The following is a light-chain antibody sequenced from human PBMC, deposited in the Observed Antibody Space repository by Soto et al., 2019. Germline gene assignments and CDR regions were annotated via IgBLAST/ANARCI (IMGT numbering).Light chain of an antibody. V-gene: IGLV2-14*01. CDR3: SSCTSIGTFYV. Sequence: SVLTQPASVSGSPGQSITISCTGTSGDVGGYDFVSWYQHHPGKAPKLMIYEVSNRPSGVSNRFSGSKSGSTASLTISGLQAEDEADYYCSSCTSIGTFYVFGTGTKVTVL. CDR1: SGDVGGYDF. CDR2: EVS. J-gene: IGLJ1*01.